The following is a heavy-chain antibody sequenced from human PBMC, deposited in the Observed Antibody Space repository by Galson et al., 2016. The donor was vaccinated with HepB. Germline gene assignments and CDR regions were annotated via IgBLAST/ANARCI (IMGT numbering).Heavy chain of an antibody. Sequence: SLRLSCAASGFTFNSYAMSWVRQGPGRSLEWLSGIDGSGSSTYYTASVKGRFAIPKDISKNTLYLQMNSLRAEDTAVYYCVKRSEYCGGDCYSGESNFDAWGQGTLVTVSS. CDR3: VKRSEYCGGDCYSGESNFDA. J-gene: IGHJ4*02. V-gene: IGHV3-23*01. CDR2: IDGSGSST. D-gene: IGHD2-21*02. CDR1: GFTFNSYA.